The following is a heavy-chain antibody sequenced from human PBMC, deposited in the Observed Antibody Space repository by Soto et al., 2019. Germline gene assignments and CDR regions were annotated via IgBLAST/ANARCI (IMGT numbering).Heavy chain of an antibody. CDR3: ARDRGDQLLLNTLFDP. V-gene: IGHV1-18*01. CDR2: ISAYNGNT. CDR1: GYTFTNYG. D-gene: IGHD2-15*01. Sequence: QVQLVQSGAEVKKPGASVKVSCKASGYTFTNYGISWVRQAPGQGLEWMGWISAYNGNTKYAQKLQGRVTMTTDTSTSTAYMELRSLRSDDTAVYYCARDRGDQLLLNTLFDPWGQGTLVTVSS. J-gene: IGHJ5*02.